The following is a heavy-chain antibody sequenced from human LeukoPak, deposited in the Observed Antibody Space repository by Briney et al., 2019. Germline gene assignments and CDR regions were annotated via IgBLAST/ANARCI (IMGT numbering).Heavy chain of an antibody. CDR3: ARVVTTVISGAFDI. CDR1: GYTFTSYA. J-gene: IGHJ3*02. CDR2: INAGNGNT. D-gene: IGHD4-11*01. Sequence: ASVKVSCKASGYTFTSYAMHWMRQAPGQRLEWMGWINAGNGNTKYSQKFQGRVTITRDTSASTAYMELSSLRSEDTAVYYCARVVTTVISGAFDIWGQGTMVTVSS. V-gene: IGHV1-3*01.